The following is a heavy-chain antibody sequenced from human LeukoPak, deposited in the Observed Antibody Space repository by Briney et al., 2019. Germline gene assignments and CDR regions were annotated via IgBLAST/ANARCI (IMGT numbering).Heavy chain of an antibody. D-gene: IGHD4-17*01. J-gene: IGHJ6*04. V-gene: IGHV4-34*01. CDR1: GGSFSGCY. Sequence: SETLSLTCAVYGGSFSGCYWSWVRQPPGKGLEWIGVINHSGSTNYNPSLKSRVTISVDTSKNQFSLKLSSVTAADTAVYYCARTPRKVTTYYYGMDVWGKGTTVTDSS. CDR3: ARTPRKVTTYYYGMDV. CDR2: INHSGST.